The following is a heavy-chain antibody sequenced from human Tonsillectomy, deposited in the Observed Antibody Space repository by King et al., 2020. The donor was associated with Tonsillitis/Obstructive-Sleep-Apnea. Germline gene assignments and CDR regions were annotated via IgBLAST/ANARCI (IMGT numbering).Heavy chain of an antibody. Sequence: VQLVESGGGLVQPGGSLRLSCAASGFTFSSYGINWVRQAPGKGLEWVSYISRSSDTMYYADSVKGRFNISRDNAKNSLFLQMNSLRDEDTAVYYCARHQGGSYYWYFDLWGRGTLVTVSS. CDR2: ISRSSDTM. D-gene: IGHD1-26*01. CDR3: ARHQGGSYYWYFDL. V-gene: IGHV3-48*02. CDR1: GFTFSSYG. J-gene: IGHJ2*01.